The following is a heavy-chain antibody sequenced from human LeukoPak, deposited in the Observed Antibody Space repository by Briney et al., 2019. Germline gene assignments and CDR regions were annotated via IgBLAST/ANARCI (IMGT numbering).Heavy chain of an antibody. J-gene: IGHJ5*02. CDR2: IYCSGST. CDR1: GGSISSYY. V-gene: IGHV4-59*01. CDR3: ARTVVPAARGDWFDP. D-gene: IGHD2-2*01. Sequence: PETLSLTCTVSGGSISSYYWSWIRQPPGKGLEWIGYIYCSGSTNYNPSLKSRVTISVDTSKNQFSLKLSSVTAADTAVYYCARTVVPAARGDWFDPWGQGTLVTVSS.